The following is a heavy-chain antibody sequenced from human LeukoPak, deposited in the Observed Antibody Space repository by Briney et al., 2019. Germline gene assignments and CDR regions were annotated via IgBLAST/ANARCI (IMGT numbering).Heavy chain of an antibody. J-gene: IGHJ4*02. Sequence: GSLRLSCAASGFTFSSYSMNWVRQAPGKGLEWVSSISSSSSYIYYADSVKGRFTISRDNAKNSLYLQMNSLRAEDTAVYYCARALTRIAVAGFDYWGQGTLVTVSS. CDR1: GFTFSSYS. CDR2: ISSSSSYI. CDR3: ARALTRIAVAGFDY. D-gene: IGHD6-19*01. V-gene: IGHV3-21*01.